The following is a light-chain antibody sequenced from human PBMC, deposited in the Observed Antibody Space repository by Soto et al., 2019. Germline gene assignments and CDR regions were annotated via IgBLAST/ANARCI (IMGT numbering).Light chain of an antibody. V-gene: IGKV1-27*01. Sequence: DIQMTQSPSSLSASVGDRVTITCRASQGISNYLAWYQQKPGKVPKLLIYAASTLQLGVPSRFSGSGSATDFTLTISSLQPEDVATYYCQKYNSAPPFTFGPGTKVDLK. CDR3: QKYNSAPPFT. CDR2: AAS. J-gene: IGKJ3*01. CDR1: QGISNY.